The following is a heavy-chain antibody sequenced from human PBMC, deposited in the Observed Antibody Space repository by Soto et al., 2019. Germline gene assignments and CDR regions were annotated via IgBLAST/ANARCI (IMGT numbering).Heavy chain of an antibody. V-gene: IGHV4-31*01. CDR1: GASISNVDYY. CDR2: ISYSGNP. D-gene: IGHD2-2*01. J-gene: IGHJ5*02. Sequence: QVQLQESGPGLVKPSQTLPLTCTVSGASISNVDYYWSWIRQHTGKGLEWIAFISYSGNPYDNPSLKGPVTMSIDTSQNPSSLNVNSVTVADTAVYYCARYHCNWFDRGGQGTLVIVSP. CDR3: ARYHCNWFDR.